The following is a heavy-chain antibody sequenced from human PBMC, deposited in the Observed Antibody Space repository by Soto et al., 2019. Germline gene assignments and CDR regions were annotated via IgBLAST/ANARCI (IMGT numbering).Heavy chain of an antibody. J-gene: IGHJ1*01. CDR3: ARAVSSGWYTLYFQH. Sequence: ASVKVSCKASGYTFTGYYMHWVRQAPGQGLEWMGWINPNSGGTNYAQKFQGRVTMTRDTSISTAYMELSRLRSDDTAVYYCARAVSSGWYTLYFQHWGQGXLVTVYS. D-gene: IGHD6-19*01. V-gene: IGHV1-2*02. CDR2: INPNSGGT. CDR1: GYTFTGYY.